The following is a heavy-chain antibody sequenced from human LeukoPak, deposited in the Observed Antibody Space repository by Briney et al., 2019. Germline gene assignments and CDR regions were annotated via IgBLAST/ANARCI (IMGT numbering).Heavy chain of an antibody. CDR1: GFTFSSYW. D-gene: IGHD2-15*01. CDR2: IKQDGSEK. Sequence: GGSLRLSCAASGFTFSSYWMSWVRQAPGKGLEWVANIKQDGSEKYYVDSVKGRFTISRDIAKNSLYLQMNSLRAEDTALYYCAKDYCSGGSCFIDYWGQGTLVTVSS. J-gene: IGHJ4*02. CDR3: AKDYCSGGSCFIDY. V-gene: IGHV3-7*03.